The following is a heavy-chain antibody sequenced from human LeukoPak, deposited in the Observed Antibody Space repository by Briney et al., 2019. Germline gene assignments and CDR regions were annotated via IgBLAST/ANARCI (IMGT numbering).Heavy chain of an antibody. J-gene: IGHJ4*02. CDR2: ISYDGSDK. V-gene: IGHV3-30*03. Sequence: PGGSLRLSCAASGFTFSDAWMSWVRQAPGKGLQWVAVISYDGSDKYYADSVKGRFNISRDTSKNTLYMQINSLRVEDTAVYYCARDLYSKGWFPDFWGQGTLVTVSS. CDR3: ARDLYSKGWFPDF. D-gene: IGHD6-19*01. CDR1: GFTFSDAW.